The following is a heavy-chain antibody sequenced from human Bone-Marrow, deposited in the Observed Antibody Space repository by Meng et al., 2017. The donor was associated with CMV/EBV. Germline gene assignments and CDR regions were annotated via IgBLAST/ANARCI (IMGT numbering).Heavy chain of an antibody. D-gene: IGHD3-3*01. Sequence: GESLKISCAASGFIFSDYGMHWVRWVRQAPGKGLEWVAFIRFDGSQKYYGDSVKGRLTISRDNAKNSLYLEMNSLRVEDTAVYYCARRYDFWSYGMDVWGQGTTVTVSS. CDR1: GFIFSDYG. CDR3: ARRYDFWSYGMDV. V-gene: IGHV3-30*02. J-gene: IGHJ6*02. CDR2: IRFDGSQK.